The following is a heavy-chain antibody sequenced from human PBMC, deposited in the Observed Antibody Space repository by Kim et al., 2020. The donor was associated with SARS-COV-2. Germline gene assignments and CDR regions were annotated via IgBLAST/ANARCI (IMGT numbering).Heavy chain of an antibody. D-gene: IGHD6-13*01. J-gene: IGHJ1*01. Sequence: SETLSLTCTVSGYSISSGYYWGWIRQPPGKGLEWIGSIYHSGSTYYNPSLKSRVTISVDTSKNQFSLKLSSVTAADTAVYYCARAAQQAAGPFQHWGQGT. V-gene: IGHV4-38-2*02. CDR2: IYHSGST. CDR3: ARAAQQAAGPFQH. CDR1: GYSISSGYY.